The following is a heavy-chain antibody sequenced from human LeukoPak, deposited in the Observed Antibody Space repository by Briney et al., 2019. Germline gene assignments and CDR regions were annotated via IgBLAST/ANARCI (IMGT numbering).Heavy chain of an antibody. CDR3: AKTRIYGDYAPFDY. CDR1: GFTFGDYA. CDR2: ISGSGGST. D-gene: IGHD4-17*01. Sequence: GGSLRLSCTASGFTFGDYAMNWFRQAPGKGLEWVSAISGSGGSTYYADSVEGRFTISRDNSKNTLYLQMNSLRAEDTAVYYCAKTRIYGDYAPFDYWGQGTLVTVSS. V-gene: IGHV3-23*01. J-gene: IGHJ4*02.